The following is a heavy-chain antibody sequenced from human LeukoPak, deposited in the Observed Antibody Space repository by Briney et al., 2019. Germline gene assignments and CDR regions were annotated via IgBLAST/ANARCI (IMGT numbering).Heavy chain of an antibody. J-gene: IGHJ3*01. V-gene: IGHV1-46*01. Sequence: ASVKVSCKASGYTFTSYYMHWVRQAPGQGLEWMGIINPSGGSTSYAQKFQGRVTMTRDTSTSTVYMELSTLRSDDTAVYYCATNRGSSWPMDAFDVWGQGTMVTVSS. D-gene: IGHD6-13*01. CDR1: GYTFTSYY. CDR2: INPSGGST. CDR3: ATNRGSSWPMDAFDV.